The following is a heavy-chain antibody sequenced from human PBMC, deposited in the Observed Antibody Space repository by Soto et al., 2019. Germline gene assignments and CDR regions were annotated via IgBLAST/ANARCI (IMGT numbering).Heavy chain of an antibody. J-gene: IGHJ4*02. D-gene: IGHD2-15*01. CDR3: ARVGSPPYCSGGSCYGHFDY. V-gene: IGHV1-69*13. Sequence: SVKVSCKASGGTFSSYAISWVRQAPGQGLEWMGGIIPIFGTANYAQKFQGRVTITADESTSTAYMELSSLRSEDTAVYYCARVGSPPYCSGGSCYGHFDYWGQGTLVTVSS. CDR2: IIPIFGTA. CDR1: GGTFSSYA.